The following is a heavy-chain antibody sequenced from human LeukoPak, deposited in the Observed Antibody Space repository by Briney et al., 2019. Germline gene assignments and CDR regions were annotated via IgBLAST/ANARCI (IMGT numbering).Heavy chain of an antibody. D-gene: IGHD3-10*01. CDR3: AKEGDYYGSGSHRDAFDM. J-gene: IGHJ3*02. Sequence: GGSLRLSCAGSGFTFSGHWMTWVRQAPGRGLEWVANIKQDGTETNYVGSVKGRFTISRDNSKNTLYLQMNSLRPEDTALYYCAKEGDYYGSGSHRDAFDMWGQGTMVTVSS. CDR2: IKQDGTET. CDR1: GFTFSGHW. V-gene: IGHV3-7*04.